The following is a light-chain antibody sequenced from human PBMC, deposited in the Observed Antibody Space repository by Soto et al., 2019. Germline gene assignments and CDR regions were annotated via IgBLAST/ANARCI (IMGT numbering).Light chain of an antibody. Sequence: DIPMTQSPSSLSASVGDRVTITCRASQSITYSVAWFQQKPGKAPKSLIYGVSALQSGVPSRFSGSGSGTNFTLTISNLQPEDFATYYCQQYQSYPRTFGGGTKVEIK. V-gene: IGKV1-16*01. CDR1: QSITYS. J-gene: IGKJ4*01. CDR2: GVS. CDR3: QQYQSYPRT.